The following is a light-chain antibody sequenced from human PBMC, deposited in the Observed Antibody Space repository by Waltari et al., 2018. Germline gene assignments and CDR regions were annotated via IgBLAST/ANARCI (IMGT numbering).Light chain of an antibody. V-gene: IGKV1-NL1*01. CDR2: TAS. Sequence: QMTQFPSSLSASIGDTVTITCRASQGVYNSVAWYQQHAGRPPKLLLYTASTLQPGVPSRFSGSASGTHYNLTITGLQPEDAATYFCHQYYSTVFTFGGGTKVEIK. CDR1: QGVYNS. J-gene: IGKJ4*01. CDR3: HQYYSTVFT.